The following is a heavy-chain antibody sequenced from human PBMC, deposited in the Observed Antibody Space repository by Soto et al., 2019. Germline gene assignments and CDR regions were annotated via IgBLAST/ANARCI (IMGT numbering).Heavy chain of an antibody. D-gene: IGHD3-10*01. CDR2: IIPILGIA. J-gene: IGHJ4*02. V-gene: IGHV1-69*02. CDR1: GGTFSSYT. Sequence: QVQLVQSGAEVKKPGSSVKVSCKASGGTFSSYTISWVRQAPGQGLEWMGRIIPILGIANYAQKFQGRVTITADKSNSTAYMELGSLRSEGTARYYCGRGDGSGSYYKNPPFDYWGQGTLVTVSS. CDR3: GRGDGSGSYYKNPPFDY.